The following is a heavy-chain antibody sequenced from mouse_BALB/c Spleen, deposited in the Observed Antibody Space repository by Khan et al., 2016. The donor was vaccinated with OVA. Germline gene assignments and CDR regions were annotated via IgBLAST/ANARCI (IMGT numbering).Heavy chain of an antibody. D-gene: IGHD2-10*02. CDR1: GYTFTSYW. Sequence: QVQLQQPGAELVRPGASVKLSCKASGYTFTSYWMNWVKQRPGQGLEWIGMIDPSDSKTHYNQMFRDKATLTIDKSSSTAYMHLTSLTSEDSAGDYCARGGYGTSFAFWGQGTLVTVSA. V-gene: IGHV1-61*01. CDR3: ARGGYGTSFAF. CDR2: IDPSDSKT. J-gene: IGHJ3*01.